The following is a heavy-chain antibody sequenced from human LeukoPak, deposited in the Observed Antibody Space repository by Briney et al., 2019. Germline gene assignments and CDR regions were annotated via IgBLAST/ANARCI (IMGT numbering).Heavy chain of an antibody. D-gene: IGHD4-11*01. CDR3: ARDDYSNLDY. Sequence: SQTLSLTCTVSGGSISSGGYYWSWIRQPPGKGLEWIGYIYHSGSTYYNPSLKSRVTISVDRSKNQFSLKLSSVTAADTAVYYCARDDYSNLDYWGQGTLVTVSS. J-gene: IGHJ4*02. V-gene: IGHV4-30-2*01. CDR2: IYHSGST. CDR1: GGSISSGGYY.